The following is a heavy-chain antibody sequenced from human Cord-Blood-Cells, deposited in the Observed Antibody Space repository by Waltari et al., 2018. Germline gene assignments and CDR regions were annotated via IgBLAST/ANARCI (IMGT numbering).Heavy chain of an antibody. Sequence: QLQLVQRWAEVKKPGASVKVSCKASGYTFTASNMHWVRQAPGQGLEWMGWINPNSGGTNYAQKFQGWVTMTRDTSISTAYMELSMLRSDDTAVYYCARVSCRGSSCPFAYWGQGTLVTVSS. CDR3: ARVSCRGSSCPFAY. J-gene: IGHJ4*02. V-gene: IGHV1-2*04. CDR2: INPNSGGT. D-gene: IGHD6-13*01. CDR1: GYTFTASN.